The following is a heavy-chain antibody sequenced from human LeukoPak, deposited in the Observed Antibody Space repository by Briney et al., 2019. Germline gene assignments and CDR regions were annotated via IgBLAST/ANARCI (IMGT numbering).Heavy chain of an antibody. CDR3: ARVHGAQWPGKSLLDY. V-gene: IGHV1-69*06. D-gene: IGHD2-21*01. J-gene: IGHJ4*02. CDR1: GGTFSNYP. Sequence: GASVKVSCKPSGGTFSNYPITCLRQAPGQGPEWMGRIIPIFGTTNYAQKFQGRVTINADKSTNTTYMGLSSLRCEDTAVYYCARVHGAQWPGKSLLDYWGQGTLVPVSS. CDR2: IIPIFGTT.